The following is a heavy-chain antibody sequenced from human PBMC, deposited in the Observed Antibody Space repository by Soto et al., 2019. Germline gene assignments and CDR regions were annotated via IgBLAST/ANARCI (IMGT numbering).Heavy chain of an antibody. Sequence: GGSLRLSCAASGLIFSSYAMSWVRQAPGKGLEWVAGISGSGGSTYYADSVKGRFSISRDNSKSTLYLQMDTLRAEDTAVYYCAKGASPYFDSSGHYGNWGQGTLVTVSS. CDR1: GLIFSSYA. CDR2: ISGSGGST. V-gene: IGHV3-23*01. D-gene: IGHD3-22*01. J-gene: IGHJ4*02. CDR3: AKGASPYFDSSGHYGN.